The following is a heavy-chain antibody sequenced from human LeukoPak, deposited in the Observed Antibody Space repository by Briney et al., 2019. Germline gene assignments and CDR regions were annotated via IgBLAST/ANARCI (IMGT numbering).Heavy chain of an antibody. Sequence: PSETLSLTCTVSGGSISSYCWSWIRQPPGKGLEWIGFVYYSGITSYNPSLKSRVTISVDTSKNHFSLKLTSVTAADTAVYYCVRRYNSGPYYFDYWGQGTLVTVSS. J-gene: IGHJ4*02. D-gene: IGHD5-18*01. V-gene: IGHV4-59*01. CDR3: VRRYNSGPYYFDY. CDR2: VYYSGIT. CDR1: GGSISSYC.